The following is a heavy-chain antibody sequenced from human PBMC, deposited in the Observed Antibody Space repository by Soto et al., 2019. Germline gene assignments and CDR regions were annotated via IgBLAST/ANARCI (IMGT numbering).Heavy chain of an antibody. CDR1: GFSLSTSGLG. D-gene: IGHD6-19*01. J-gene: IGHJ4*02. Sequence: QITLKESGPTLVRPTQTLTLTCTFSGFSLSTSGLGVGWISQPPGKALEWLALIYWNDDKRYSPSLKARLTSTKDTSKNQVVITMTNMNPVDTATYYGAHRPSGWYLFDYWGQGTLVTVSS. CDR3: AHRPSGWYLFDY. CDR2: IYWNDDK. V-gene: IGHV2-5*01.